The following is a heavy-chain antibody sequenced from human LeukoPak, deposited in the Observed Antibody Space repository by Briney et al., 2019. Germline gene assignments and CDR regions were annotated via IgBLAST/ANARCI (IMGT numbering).Heavy chain of an antibody. CDR1: GGSISSYY. CDR3: ASRSSIWSGYQDALYYFDS. V-gene: IGHV4-59*01. J-gene: IGHJ4*02. D-gene: IGHD3-3*01. Sequence: SETLSLTCTVSGGSISSYYWSWIRQPPGKRLEWIGHIYYSGSTNYNPSLKSRVTISVDTSKNQFSLKLSSVTAAGTAVYYCASRSSIWSGYQDALYYFDSWGQGTLVTVSS. CDR2: IYYSGST.